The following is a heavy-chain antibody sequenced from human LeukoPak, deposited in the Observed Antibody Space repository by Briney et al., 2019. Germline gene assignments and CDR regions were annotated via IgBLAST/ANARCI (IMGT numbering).Heavy chain of an antibody. CDR3: ARDPSSWWFDP. V-gene: IGHV4-4*07. CDR2: IHTSGST. J-gene: IGHJ5*02. Sequence: PSETLSLTCSVSGVPISSNSWSWIRQPAGKGLEWIGRIHTSGSTNYNPSLKSRVTMSVDTSKNHFSLDLNSVTAADTAVYYCARDPSSWWFDPWGQGTLVTVSS. CDR1: GVPISSNS.